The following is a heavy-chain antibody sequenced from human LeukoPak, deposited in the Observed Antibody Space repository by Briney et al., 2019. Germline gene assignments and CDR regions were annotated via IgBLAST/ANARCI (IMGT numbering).Heavy chain of an antibody. CDR1: GFTFSSYA. J-gene: IGHJ4*02. CDR2: ISGSGGST. V-gene: IGHV3-23*01. Sequence: PGGSLRLSCAASGFTFSSYAMSWVRQAPGKGLEWVSAISGSGGSTYYADSVKGRFTISRDNAKNSLYLQMNSLRAEDTAVYYCARDLRGSMGDEGYWGQGTLVTVSS. CDR3: ARDLRGSMGDEGY. D-gene: IGHD2/OR15-2a*01.